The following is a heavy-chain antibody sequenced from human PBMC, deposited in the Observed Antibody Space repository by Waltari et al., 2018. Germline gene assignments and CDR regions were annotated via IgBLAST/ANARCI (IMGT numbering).Heavy chain of an antibody. CDR3: ARGGSGYGDYLDY. CDR2: IYYSGST. Sequence: QVQLQESGPGLVKPSETLSLTCTVSGGSISSHYWSWIRQPPGKGLEWIGYIYYSGSTSYNPSLKSRVTISVDTAKNQFSLRLSSVTAADTAVYYCARGGSGYGDYLDYWGQGTLVTVSS. V-gene: IGHV4-59*11. J-gene: IGHJ4*02. CDR1: GGSISSHY. D-gene: IGHD4-17*01.